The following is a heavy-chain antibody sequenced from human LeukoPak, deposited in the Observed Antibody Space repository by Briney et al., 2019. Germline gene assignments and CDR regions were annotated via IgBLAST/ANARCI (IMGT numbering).Heavy chain of an antibody. J-gene: IGHJ5*02. D-gene: IGHD2-8*01. V-gene: IGHV3-23*01. CDR2: ISASGGDT. CDR3: AKDVRRCNGGCT. Sequence: GGSLRLSCAASGFSFSTYSFSWVRQAPGKGLEWVSGISASGGDTYYADSVKGRFTISRDNSKNTLSLQMKSLRVEDTAIYYCAKDVRRCNGGCTWGQGSLVTVSS. CDR1: GFSFSTYS.